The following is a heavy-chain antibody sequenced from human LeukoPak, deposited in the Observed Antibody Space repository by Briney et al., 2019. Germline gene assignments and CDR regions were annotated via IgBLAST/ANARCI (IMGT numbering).Heavy chain of an antibody. J-gene: IGHJ6*03. CDR2: IYYSGST. Sequence: SETLSLTCTVSGGSISSYYWSWIRQPPGKGLEWIGYIYYSGSTNYNPSLKSRVTISLDTSKNQFSLKLSSVTAADTAVYYCARSVYYYYYMDVWGKGTTVTVSS. CDR1: GGSISSYY. V-gene: IGHV4-59*01. CDR3: ARSVYYYYYMDV.